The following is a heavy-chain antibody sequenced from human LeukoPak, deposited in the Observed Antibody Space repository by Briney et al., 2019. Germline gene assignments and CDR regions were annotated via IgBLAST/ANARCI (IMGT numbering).Heavy chain of an antibody. Sequence: SETLSLTRSVSGGSLSSHYWSWIRQPPGKGLELIGHIHDTGSTFYNPSLRGRVTISLDTSNNQFSLKLTSMTAADTAVYYCARFSSGCSTSSCYLTYWGQGTLVTVS. J-gene: IGHJ4*02. D-gene: IGHD2-2*01. CDR3: ARFSSGCSTSSCYLTY. CDR1: GGSLSSHY. CDR2: IHDTGST. V-gene: IGHV4-59*11.